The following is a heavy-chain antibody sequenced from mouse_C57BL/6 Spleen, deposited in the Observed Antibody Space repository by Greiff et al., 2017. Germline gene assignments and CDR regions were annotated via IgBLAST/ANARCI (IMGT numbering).Heavy chain of an antibody. CDR2: IDPSDSYT. CDR1: GYTFTSYW. D-gene: IGHD3-2*02. V-gene: IGHV1-50*01. J-gene: IGHJ2*01. CDR3: ARLRLRAFDY. Sequence: VQLQQPGAELVKPGASVKLSCKASGYTFTSYWMQWVKQRPGQGLEWIGEIDPSDSYTNYNQKFKGKATLTVDPSSSTAYMQLSSLTSEDSAVYYCARLRLRAFDYWGQGTTLTVSS.